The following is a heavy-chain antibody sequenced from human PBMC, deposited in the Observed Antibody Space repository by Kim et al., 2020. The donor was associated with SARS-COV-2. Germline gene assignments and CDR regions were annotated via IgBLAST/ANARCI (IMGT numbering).Heavy chain of an antibody. D-gene: IGHD3-3*01. Sequence: SETGRFPISRDNAKSSLYLQMNSLRDEDTAVYYCARDANYDFWSGYSFDYWGQGTLVTVSS. CDR3: ARDANYDFWSGYSFDY. J-gene: IGHJ4*02. V-gene: IGHV3-48*02.